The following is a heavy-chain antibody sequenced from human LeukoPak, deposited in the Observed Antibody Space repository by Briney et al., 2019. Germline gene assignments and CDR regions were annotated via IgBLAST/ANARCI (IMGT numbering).Heavy chain of an antibody. CDR2: INHSGST. CDR3: ARPQFRYCSSTSCLYAFDI. Sequence: SETLSLTCAVYGGSFSGYHWSWIRQPPGKGLEWIGEINHSGSTNYNPSLKSRVTISVDTSKNQFSLKLSSVTAADTAVYYCARPQFRYCSSTSCLYAFDIWGQGTMVTVSS. J-gene: IGHJ3*02. CDR1: GGSFSGYH. D-gene: IGHD2-2*01. V-gene: IGHV4-34*01.